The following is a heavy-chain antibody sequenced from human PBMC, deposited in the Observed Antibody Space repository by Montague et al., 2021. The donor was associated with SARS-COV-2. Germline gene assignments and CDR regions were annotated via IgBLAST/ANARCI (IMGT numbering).Heavy chain of an antibody. D-gene: IGHD3-10*01. CDR3: ARAGSGSYSFYYYYGMDV. Sequence: SETLSLTCTVSGGSISSYYWSWIRQPPGKGLEWTGYIYYSGSTNXNPSLKSRVTISVDTSKNQFSLKLSSVTAADTAVYYCARAGSGSYSFYYYYGMDVWGQGTTVTVSS. CDR1: GGSISSYY. V-gene: IGHV4-59*08. CDR2: IYYSGST. J-gene: IGHJ6*02.